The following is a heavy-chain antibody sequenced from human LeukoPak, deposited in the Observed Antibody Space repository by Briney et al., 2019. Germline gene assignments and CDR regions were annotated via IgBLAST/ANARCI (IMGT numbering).Heavy chain of an antibody. CDR2: ISGAGP. D-gene: IGHD1-1*01. CDR1: GFTFSNYG. V-gene: IGHV3-23*01. Sequence: PGGSLRLSCAASGFTFSNYGLTWVRQAPGRGLEWVSSISGAGPYYADSVRGRFSISRDNYKNTLYLQLNRLRVDDTAVYYCAKDRVPDNRWNFDYWGQGTLVTVSS. CDR3: AKDRVPDNRWNFDY. J-gene: IGHJ4*02.